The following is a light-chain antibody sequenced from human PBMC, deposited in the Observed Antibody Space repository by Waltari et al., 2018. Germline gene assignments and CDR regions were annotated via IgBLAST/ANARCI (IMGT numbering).Light chain of an antibody. CDR1: QDIPTY. CDR2: DAT. CDR3: QAYDDFVLS. Sequence: DVQMTQSPSSLSASVGDRITITCQANQDIPTYVNWYQHKQGSAPKLLIYDATDLETGVPTRFSGTGSGTHFTFTIDSLQPEDFATYFCQAYDDFVLSFGGGTNLQIK. J-gene: IGKJ4*01. V-gene: IGKV1-33*01.